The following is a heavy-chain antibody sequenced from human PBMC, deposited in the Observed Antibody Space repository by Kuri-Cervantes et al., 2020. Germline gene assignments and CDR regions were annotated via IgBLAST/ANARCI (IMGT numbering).Heavy chain of an antibody. CDR1: GFTFSSYG. CDR3: AKDRSYCGGDCYDWYFDL. CDR2: ISYDGSNK. J-gene: IGHJ2*01. D-gene: IGHD2-21*02. V-gene: IGHV3-30*18. Sequence: GESLKISCAASGFTFSSYGMHWVRQAPGKGLEWVAVISYDGSNKYYADSVKDRSTISRDNSKNTLYLQMNSLRAEDTAVYYCAKDRSYCGGDCYDWYFDLWGRGTLVTVSS.